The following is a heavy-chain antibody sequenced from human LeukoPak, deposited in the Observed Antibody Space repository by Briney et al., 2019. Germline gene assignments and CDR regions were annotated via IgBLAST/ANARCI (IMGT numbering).Heavy chain of an antibody. J-gene: IGHJ4*02. V-gene: IGHV3-7*05. CDR2: IKEDGSEK. CDR1: GFTFSSYW. Sequence: PGGSLRLSCIASGFTFSSYWMSWVRQAPGGGLEWVANIKEDGSEKYYVDFVKGRFTISRDNAKISLYLQMNSLRAEGTAVYYCASQFWWAAVACTTLDYWGQGTRVTVSS. D-gene: IGHD6-19*01. CDR3: ASQFWWAAVACTTLDY.